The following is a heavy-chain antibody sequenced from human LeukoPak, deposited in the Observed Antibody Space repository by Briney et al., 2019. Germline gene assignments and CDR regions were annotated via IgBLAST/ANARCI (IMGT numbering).Heavy chain of an antibody. CDR1: GGSISSYY. J-gene: IGHJ4*02. CDR2: IYNSGRT. Sequence: PSETLSLTCTVSGGSISSYYCSWIRQSPGKGLEWIGYIYNSGRTNYNPSLKSRVTISVDTSKNQFSLKLRSVTAADTAVYYCARQVAIAAAGPYYFDYWGQGTLVIVSS. V-gene: IGHV4-59*08. D-gene: IGHD6-13*01. CDR3: ARQVAIAAAGPYYFDY.